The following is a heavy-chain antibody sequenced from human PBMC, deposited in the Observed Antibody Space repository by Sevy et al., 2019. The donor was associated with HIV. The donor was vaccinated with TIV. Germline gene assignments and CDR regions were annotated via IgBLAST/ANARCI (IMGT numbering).Heavy chain of an antibody. D-gene: IGHD3-22*01. V-gene: IGHV3-7*04. CDR1: GFTFSTYW. CDR3: ARGNSGSFDY. J-gene: IGHJ4*02. Sequence: GGSLRLSCAASGFTFSTYWMHWVRQAQGKGLEWVANIKQDESEKYYVASVKGRFTISRDNAKNSLYLQMNSLRPGDTAVYYCARGNSGSFDYWGQGTLVTVSS. CDR2: IKQDESEK.